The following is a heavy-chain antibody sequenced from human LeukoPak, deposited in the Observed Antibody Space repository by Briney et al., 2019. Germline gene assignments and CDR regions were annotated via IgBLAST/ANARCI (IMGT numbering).Heavy chain of an antibody. J-gene: IGHJ4*02. D-gene: IGHD4-17*01. CDR3: ARQLSNYDDYAGAFDC. CDR1: GGSISSDDSY. Sequence: SQTLSLTCAVSGGSISSDDSYWGWIRQPPGKGLEWIGYIYSSGSTYYNPSLESRVTMSVDTSKNHFSLKLTSVTAADTAVYYCARQLSNYDDYAGAFDCWGQGTLVTVSS. V-gene: IGHV4-30-4*01. CDR2: IYSSGST.